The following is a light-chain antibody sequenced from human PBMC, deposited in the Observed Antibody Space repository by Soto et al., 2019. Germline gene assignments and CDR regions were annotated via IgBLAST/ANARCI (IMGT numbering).Light chain of an antibody. J-gene: IGKJ5*01. V-gene: IGKV1-5*01. Sequence: DIQSTQSPSTMSASVGDSVTITCRASQFVSSFLGWYQQKTGKVNKLLIFDLSILASGVPSRFSGRGSGTEFTLTIRRMQTEDLATYYCQQSYSTPITVGQGKRREIK. CDR3: QQSYSTPIT. CDR2: DLS. CDR1: QFVSSF.